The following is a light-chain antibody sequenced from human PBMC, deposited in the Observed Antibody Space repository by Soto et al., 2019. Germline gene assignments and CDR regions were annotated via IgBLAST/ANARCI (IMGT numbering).Light chain of an antibody. J-gene: IGKJ1*01. V-gene: IGKV3-20*01. Sequence: MVLTQYPGSLSVSPGGRAPLWCRATQSVSRNLLAWYQQKSVQAPRLLIYAASSRATGIPDRFSGSGSGADFTLTFSRRDPEGFAVYYCHQYGGSPGTFGQGTKV. CDR2: AAS. CDR3: HQYGGSPGT. CDR1: QSVSRNL.